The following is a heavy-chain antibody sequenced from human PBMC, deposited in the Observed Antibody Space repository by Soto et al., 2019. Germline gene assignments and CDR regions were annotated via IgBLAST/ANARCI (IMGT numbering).Heavy chain of an antibody. V-gene: IGHV3-23*01. CDR3: AKETGHRGPYDY. CDR1: RFTFNYYG. CDR2: ISGSGDNT. Sequence: EVQLLESGGGLVQPGGSLRLSCAASRFTFNYYGMNWVRKAPGKGLEWVSAISGSGDNTYYADSVKGRFTISRDNSKHMLFLQMTSLRVEDTAIYYCAKETGHRGPYDYWGQGTLVTVSS. J-gene: IGHJ4*02. D-gene: IGHD5-12*01.